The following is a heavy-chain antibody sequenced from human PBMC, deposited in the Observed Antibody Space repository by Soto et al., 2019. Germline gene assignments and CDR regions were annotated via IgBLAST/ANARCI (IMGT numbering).Heavy chain of an antibody. CDR2: INAGNGNT. J-gene: IGHJ6*02. Sequence: QVQLVQSGAEVKKPGASVKVSCKASGYTFTNYAMHWVRQAPGQRLEWMGWINAGNGNTRYSQKFQGRVTITTDTSASTAYMELSSLRSEDTAVYYCARGPDMAASSYYYYVLDVWGQGTTVTVSS. D-gene: IGHD6-13*01. CDR3: ARGPDMAASSYYYYVLDV. V-gene: IGHV1-3*01. CDR1: GYTFTNYA.